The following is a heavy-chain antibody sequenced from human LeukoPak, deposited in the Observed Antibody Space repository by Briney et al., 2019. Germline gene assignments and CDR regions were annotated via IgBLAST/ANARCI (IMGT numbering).Heavy chain of an antibody. CDR2: IYSTGST. V-gene: IGHV4-4*07. Sequence: SETLVLTCTVSGCSISSYYWSWIRQPAGKGLEWIGRIYSTGSTNYNPSLKSRVTMSVDTSKNQFSLRLRSVTAADTAVYYCARQIASAGTAGFDFWGQGALVTVSS. CDR1: GCSISSYY. CDR3: ARQIASAGTAGFDF. J-gene: IGHJ4*02. D-gene: IGHD6-13*01.